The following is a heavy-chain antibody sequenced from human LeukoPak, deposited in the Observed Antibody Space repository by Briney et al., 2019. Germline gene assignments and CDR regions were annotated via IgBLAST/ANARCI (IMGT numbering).Heavy chain of an antibody. CDR3: ASYSSSWYSFDY. Sequence: ASVKVSCKASGYTFTGYYMHWVRQAPGQGLEWMGWINPNSGGTNYAQKFQGRVTMTRDTSISTAYMELSRLRSDGTAVYYCASYSSSWYSFDYWGQGTLVTVSS. J-gene: IGHJ4*02. CDR1: GYTFTGYY. CDR2: INPNSGGT. V-gene: IGHV1-2*02. D-gene: IGHD6-13*01.